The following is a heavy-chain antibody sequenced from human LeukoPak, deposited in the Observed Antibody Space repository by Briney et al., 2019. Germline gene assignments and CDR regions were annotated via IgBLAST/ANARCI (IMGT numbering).Heavy chain of an antibody. CDR1: GGSVSRGSDY. CDR3: ARQRWELSNYYYYGMDV. Sequence: SQTLSLTCTVSGGSVSRGSDYWSWIRQPAGKGLEWIGRIYTSGSTNYNPSLKSRVTISVDTSKNQFSLKLSSVTAADTAVYYCARQRWELSNYYYYGMDVWGQGTTVTVSS. J-gene: IGHJ6*02. CDR2: IYTSGST. D-gene: IGHD1-26*01. V-gene: IGHV4-61*02.